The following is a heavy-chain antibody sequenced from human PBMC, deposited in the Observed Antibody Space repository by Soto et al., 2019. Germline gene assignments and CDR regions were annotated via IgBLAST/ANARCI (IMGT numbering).Heavy chain of an antibody. Sequence: ASVKVSCKASGYTFTSYGIHWVRQAPGQRLEWMGWSNAANGDTKYSPKFQGRVTITRDTSASTAYMELSSLRSEDTAVYYCVRRHVSATGIDWFDPWGQGTLVTVSS. D-gene: IGHD6-13*01. CDR1: GYTFTSYG. V-gene: IGHV1-3*01. CDR2: SNAANGDT. CDR3: VRRHVSATGIDWFDP. J-gene: IGHJ5*02.